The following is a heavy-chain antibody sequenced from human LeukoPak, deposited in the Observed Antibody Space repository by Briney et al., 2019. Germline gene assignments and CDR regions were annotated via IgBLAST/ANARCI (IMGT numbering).Heavy chain of an antibody. CDR3: ARAYYYGSGSYYNILGY. V-gene: IGHV1-2*02. Sequence: EASVKVSCKASGYTFTGYYMHWVRQAPGQGLEWMGWINPNSGGANYAQKFQGRVTITRDTAISTAYLELSRLRSDETAVYYCARAYYYGSGSYYNILGYWGQRTLFTVSS. CDR2: INPNSGGA. J-gene: IGHJ4*02. D-gene: IGHD3-10*01. CDR1: GYTFTGYY.